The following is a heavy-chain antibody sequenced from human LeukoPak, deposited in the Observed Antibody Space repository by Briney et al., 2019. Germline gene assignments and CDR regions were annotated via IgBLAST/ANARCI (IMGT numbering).Heavy chain of an antibody. D-gene: IGHD1-26*01. Sequence: GASVKVSCKASGYTFTSYDFNWVRQATGQRPEWMGWMSPNSGDTGYAQKFQDRVTMTRNTSISTAYMELSSLRSDDTAVYYCAKRLDTAMVGAPAVDYWGQGTLVIVSS. CDR1: GYTFTSYD. J-gene: IGHJ4*02. CDR3: AKRLDTAMVGAPAVDY. V-gene: IGHV1-8*01. CDR2: MSPNSGDT.